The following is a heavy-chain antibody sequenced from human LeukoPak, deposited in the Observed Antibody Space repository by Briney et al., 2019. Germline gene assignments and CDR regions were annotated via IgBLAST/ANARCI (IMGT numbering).Heavy chain of an antibody. V-gene: IGHV3-53*01. CDR1: GFTVSSNY. D-gene: IGHD3-10*01. Sequence: PGGSLRLSCAASGFTVSSNYMSWVRQAPGKGLEWVSVIYSGGSTYYADSVKGRFTISRDNSKNTLYLQMNSLRAEDTAVYYCASLWFGELSYPHWGQGTLVTVSS. CDR3: ASLWFGELSYPH. J-gene: IGHJ4*02. CDR2: IYSGGST.